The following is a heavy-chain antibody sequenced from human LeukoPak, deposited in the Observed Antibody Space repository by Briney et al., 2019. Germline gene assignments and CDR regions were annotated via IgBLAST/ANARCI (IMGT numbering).Heavy chain of an antibody. Sequence: PSETLSLTCTVSGGSISSYYWSWIRQPPGKGLEWIGYIYYSGSTNYNPSLKSRVTISVDTSKNQFSLKLSSVTAADTAVYYCARERNGRWFGEYYFDYWGQGTLVTVSS. J-gene: IGHJ4*02. CDR1: GGSISSYY. CDR3: ARERNGRWFGEYYFDY. V-gene: IGHV4-59*01. D-gene: IGHD3-10*01. CDR2: IYYSGST.